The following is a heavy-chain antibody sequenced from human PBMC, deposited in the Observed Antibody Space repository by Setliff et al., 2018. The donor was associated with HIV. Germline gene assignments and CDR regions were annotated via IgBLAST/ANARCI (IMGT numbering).Heavy chain of an antibody. CDR1: GGSISTYY. D-gene: IGHD2-2*02. CDR2: IYTSGST. J-gene: IGHJ4*02. CDR3: ARQDRYCTSTDCYRYVNY. Sequence: SETLSLTCTVSGGSISTYYWSWIRQPPGKGLEWIGYIYTSGSTNYNPSLKSRVTISLDTSKNQFSLKLSSVTAADTAVYFCARQDRYCTSTDCYRYVNYWGQGTLVTVSS. V-gene: IGHV4-4*09.